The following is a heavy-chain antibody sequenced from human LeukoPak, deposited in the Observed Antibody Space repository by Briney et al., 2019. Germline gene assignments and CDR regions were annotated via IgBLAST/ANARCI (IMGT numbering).Heavy chain of an antibody. CDR3: ARDRRRKGFYDFWSASDY. J-gene: IGHJ4*02. CDR1: GYTFTGYY. V-gene: IGHV1-2*02. CDR2: INPNSGGT. Sequence: ASVKVSCKASGYTFTGYYMHWVRQAPGQGLEWMGWINPNSGGTNYAQKFQGRVTMTRDTSISTAYMELSRLRSDDTAVYYCARDRRRKGFYDFWSASDYWGQGTLVTVSS. D-gene: IGHD3-3*01.